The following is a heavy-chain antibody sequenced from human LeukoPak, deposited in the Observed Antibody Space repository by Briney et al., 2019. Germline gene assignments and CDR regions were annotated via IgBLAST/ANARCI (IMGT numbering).Heavy chain of an antibody. CDR2: IIPIFGTA. D-gene: IGHD3-10*01. J-gene: IGHJ4*02. CDR3: ANYYFDY. Sequence: SVKVSCKASGDTFSSYAISWVRQAPGQGLEWMGRIIPIFGTANYAQKFQGRVTITADKSPSTAYMEQSSLRSEDTAVYYCANYYFDYWGQGTLVTVSS. V-gene: IGHV1-69*06. CDR1: GDTFSSYA.